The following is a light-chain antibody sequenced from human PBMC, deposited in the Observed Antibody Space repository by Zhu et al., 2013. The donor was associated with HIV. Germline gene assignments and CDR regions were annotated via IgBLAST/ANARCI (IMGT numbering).Light chain of an antibody. CDR1: SSDVGSYNF. J-gene: IGLJ1*01. V-gene: IGLV2-14*01. CDR3: CSYAGESTYV. Sequence: QSALTQPASVSGSPGQSITISCTGTSSDVGSYNFVSWYQQHPGKVPRLILYEVANRPSRVSNRFSGSKSGNTASLTISGLQADDEADYYCCSYAGESTYVFGTGTTVTVL. CDR2: EVA.